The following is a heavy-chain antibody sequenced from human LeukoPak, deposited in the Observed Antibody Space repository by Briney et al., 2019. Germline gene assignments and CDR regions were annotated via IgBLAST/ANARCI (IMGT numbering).Heavy chain of an antibody. D-gene: IGHD2-2*01. J-gene: IGHJ4*02. CDR1: GFTYSSCA. Sequence: GGSLRLSCAASGFTYSSCAMSWVRQAPGKGLEWVSAISGSGGRPYYADSVKGRFTISRDNSKNTLYLQMNSLRAEDTAVYYCARHPEPGYCSSTSCHESYFDYWGQGTLVTVSS. CDR2: ISGSGGRP. CDR3: ARHPEPGYCSSTSCHESYFDY. V-gene: IGHV3-23*01.